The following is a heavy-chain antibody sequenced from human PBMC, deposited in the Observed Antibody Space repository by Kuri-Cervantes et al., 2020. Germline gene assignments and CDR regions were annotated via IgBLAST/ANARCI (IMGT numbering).Heavy chain of an antibody. Sequence: SETLSLTCTVSGGPIRSYYWSWIRQPPGKGLEWIGYIYYSGITNYNPSLKSRVTISVDTSKNQFSLKLSSVTDADTAVYYCARVLSVAGAFDIWGQGTMVTVSS. D-gene: IGHD6-19*01. CDR3: ARVLSVAGAFDI. J-gene: IGHJ3*02. CDR1: GGPIRSYY. V-gene: IGHV4-59*01. CDR2: IYYSGIT.